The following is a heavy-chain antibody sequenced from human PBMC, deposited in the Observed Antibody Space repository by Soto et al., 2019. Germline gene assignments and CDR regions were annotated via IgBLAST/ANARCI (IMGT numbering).Heavy chain of an antibody. J-gene: IGHJ4*02. CDR1: GGSFKSGSYS. CDR2: VYHTGRT. V-gene: IGHV4-61*01. D-gene: IGHD3-3*01. CDR3: ARDFAYFDS. Sequence: SETLSLTCTVSGGSFKSGSYSWSWIRQPPGKGLEWIGYVYHTGRTSYNPSLKSRVSISMDTSKNQFSLNLDSVTAADTDVYFCARDFAYFDSWGKGTRVTVSS.